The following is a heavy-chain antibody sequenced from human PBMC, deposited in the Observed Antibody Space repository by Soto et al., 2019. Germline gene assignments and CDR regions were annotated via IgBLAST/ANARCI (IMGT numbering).Heavy chain of an antibody. D-gene: IGHD6-19*01. CDR2: INHSGST. CDR1: GGSFSGYY. Sequence: KTSETLSLTCAVYGGSFSGYYWSWIRQPPGKGLEWIGEINHSGSTNYNPSLKSRVTISVDTSKNQFSLKLSSVTAADTAVYYCARGTRTSRYSSGWYPGPWGQGTLVTVSS. CDR3: ARGTRTSRYSSGWYPGP. J-gene: IGHJ5*02. V-gene: IGHV4-34*01.